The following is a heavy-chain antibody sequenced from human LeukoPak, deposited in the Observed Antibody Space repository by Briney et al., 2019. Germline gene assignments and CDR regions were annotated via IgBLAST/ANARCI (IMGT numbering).Heavy chain of an antibody. V-gene: IGHV4-34*01. J-gene: IGHJ4*02. Sequence: SETLSLACDVYGGSFSGYYWSWIRQPPGKGLEWIGEINHSGSTNYNPSLKSRVTISVDTSKNQFSLKLSSVTAADTAVYYCAKYYYDSSGYYYFDYWGQGTLVTVSS. CDR3: AKYYYDSSGYYYFDY. D-gene: IGHD3-22*01. CDR2: INHSGST. CDR1: GGSFSGYY.